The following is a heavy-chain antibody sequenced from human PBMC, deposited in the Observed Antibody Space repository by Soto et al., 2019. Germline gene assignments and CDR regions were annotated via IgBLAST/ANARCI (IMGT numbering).Heavy chain of an antibody. CDR1: GFTFVNFA. Sequence: QVQLVESGGGVVHPGESPRLSCATSGFTFVNFALHWVRQVPGKGLEWVAGISYDATKEYYADSVKGQFIISRDSSKNTVFLQMNDLRPEDTAVYFCAREGPLDIWSGLGLDYWGQGTLVTVSS. CDR2: ISYDATKE. D-gene: IGHD3-3*01. CDR3: AREGPLDIWSGLGLDY. J-gene: IGHJ4*02. V-gene: IGHV3-30-3*01.